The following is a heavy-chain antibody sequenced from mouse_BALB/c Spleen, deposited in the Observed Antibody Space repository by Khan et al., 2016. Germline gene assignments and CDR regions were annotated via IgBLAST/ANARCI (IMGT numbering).Heavy chain of an antibody. CDR2: ISYSGST. D-gene: IGHD1-2*01. CDR1: GYSITSDYT. CDR3: AVIHYYGYFDY. Sequence: VQLQQSGPGLVKPSQSLSLTCTVTGYSITSDYTWNWIRQFPGNKLEWMGYISYSGSTIYNPSLKSRISITRDTSKNQFFLQLNSVTTEDTATYYCAVIHYYGYFDYWGQGTTLTVSS. J-gene: IGHJ2*01. V-gene: IGHV3-2*02.